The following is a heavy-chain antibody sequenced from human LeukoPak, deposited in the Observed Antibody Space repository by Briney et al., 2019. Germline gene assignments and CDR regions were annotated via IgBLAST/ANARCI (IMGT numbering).Heavy chain of an antibody. Sequence: PGGSLRLSCAASGFTFDDYAMHWVRQAPGKGLEWVSGISWNSGSIGYADSVKGRFTISRDNAKNSLYLQMNSLRAEDTALYYCAKDMGGSGSYPFDYWGQGTLVIVSS. V-gene: IGHV3-9*01. D-gene: IGHD3-10*01. CDR1: GFTFDDYA. CDR3: AKDMGGSGSYPFDY. CDR2: ISWNSGSI. J-gene: IGHJ4*02.